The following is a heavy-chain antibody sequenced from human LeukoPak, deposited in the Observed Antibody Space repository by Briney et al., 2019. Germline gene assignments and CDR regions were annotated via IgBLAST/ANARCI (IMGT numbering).Heavy chain of an antibody. CDR3: ARRRGWKQKVVYFES. CDR2: MFHSGTP. Sequence: PSETLSLTCTVSGGSITTFYWSWIRQPPGKGLEWIAYMFHSGTPSYNPPLQTRFTISADTAKNQFTLNVRSTSAADTAVYHGARRRGWKQKVVYFESWGQGTLATVSS. D-gene: IGHD6-13*01. CDR1: GGSITTFY. V-gene: IGHV4-59*08. J-gene: IGHJ4*02.